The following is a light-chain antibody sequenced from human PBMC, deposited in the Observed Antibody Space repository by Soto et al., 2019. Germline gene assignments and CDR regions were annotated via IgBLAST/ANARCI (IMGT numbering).Light chain of an antibody. Sequence: EIVLTQPPATLSLSPGERATLSCRASQSVSSYLAWYQQKPGQAPRLLIYDASNRATGIPARFSGSGSGTHVTLTISSPEPEDFAVYYCQQRTNWPLTCGGETKVEIK. CDR2: DAS. J-gene: IGKJ4*01. V-gene: IGKV3-11*01. CDR1: QSVSSY. CDR3: QQRTNWPLT.